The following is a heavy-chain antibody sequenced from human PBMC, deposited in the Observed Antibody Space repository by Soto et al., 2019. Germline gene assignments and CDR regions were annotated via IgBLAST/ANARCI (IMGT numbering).Heavy chain of an antibody. Sequence: QVQLVESGGGVVQPGRSLTLSCAASGFIFSKYGVHWVRQTPGKGLEWVALISYDGGHKFYTDSVKGRFTISRDNSKNTLLLQMISLRAEDTAVYYWAKLGLPDVRVSTVLDVLGQGTTVIVSS. CDR2: ISYDGGHK. CDR3: AKLGLPDVRVSTVLDV. J-gene: IGHJ6*02. CDR1: GFIFSKYG. V-gene: IGHV3-30*18. D-gene: IGHD2-15*01.